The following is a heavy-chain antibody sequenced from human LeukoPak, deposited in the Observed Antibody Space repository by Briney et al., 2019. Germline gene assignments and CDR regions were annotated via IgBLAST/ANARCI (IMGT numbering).Heavy chain of an antibody. J-gene: IGHJ3*02. D-gene: IGHD2-2*01. CDR2: ISGSGGST. Sequence: PGGSLRLSCAASGFTFSSYAMSWVRQAPGKGLEWVSAISGSGGSTYYADSVKGRFTISRDNSKNTLYLQMNSLRAEDTAVYYCAKDQVVVPAADDAFDIWGQGTMVTDSS. CDR1: GFTFSSYA. CDR3: AKDQVVVPAADDAFDI. V-gene: IGHV3-23*01.